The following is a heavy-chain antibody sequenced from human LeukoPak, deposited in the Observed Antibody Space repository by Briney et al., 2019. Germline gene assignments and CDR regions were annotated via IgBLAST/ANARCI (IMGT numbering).Heavy chain of an antibody. Sequence: SETLSLTCTVSGGSISSYYWSWIRQPPGKGLEWIGEINHSGSTNYNPSLKSRVTISVDTSKNQFSLKLSSVTAADTAVYYCARVGYAPFYFDYWGQGTLVTVSS. CDR3: ARVGYAPFYFDY. CDR2: INHSGST. J-gene: IGHJ4*02. CDR1: GGSISSYY. D-gene: IGHD3-16*01. V-gene: IGHV4-34*01.